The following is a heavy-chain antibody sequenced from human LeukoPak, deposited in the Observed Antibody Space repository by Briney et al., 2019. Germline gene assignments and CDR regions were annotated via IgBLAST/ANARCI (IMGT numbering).Heavy chain of an antibody. Sequence: GGSLRLSCAASGSTSSSYWTTWVRQAPGKGLEWVANINQDGNEKYYVDSVKGRFTISRDNAKNSLYLQMNSLRAEDTAVYYCARSLGYCSGGSCYPFDYWGQGTLVTVSS. CDR1: GSTSSSYW. J-gene: IGHJ4*02. CDR2: INQDGNEK. V-gene: IGHV3-7*01. D-gene: IGHD2-15*01. CDR3: ARSLGYCSGGSCYPFDY.